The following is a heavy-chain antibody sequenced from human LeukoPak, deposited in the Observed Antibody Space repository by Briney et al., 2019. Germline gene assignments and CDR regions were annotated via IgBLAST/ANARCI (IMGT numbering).Heavy chain of an antibody. Sequence: GGSLRLSCAASGFTFSSYGMHWVRRAPGRGLEWVAVISYDGSNKYYADSVKGRFTISRDNSKNTLYLQMNSLRAEDTAVYYCAKADYYGSGRFDYWGQGTLVTVSS. V-gene: IGHV3-30*18. CDR1: GFTFSSYG. CDR3: AKADYYGSGRFDY. CDR2: ISYDGSNK. J-gene: IGHJ4*02. D-gene: IGHD3-10*01.